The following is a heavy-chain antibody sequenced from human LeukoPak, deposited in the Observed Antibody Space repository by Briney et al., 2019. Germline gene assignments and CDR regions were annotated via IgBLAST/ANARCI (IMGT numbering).Heavy chain of an antibody. CDR2: ISSSSSYI. J-gene: IGHJ2*01. V-gene: IGHV3-21*01. D-gene: IGHD3-9*01. Sequence: GGSLRLSCAASGFTFSSYSMNWVRQAPGKGLEWVSSISSSSSYIYYADSVKGRFTISRDNAKNSLYLQMNSLRAEDTAVYYCARGSPFDWLYGDKSGWYFDLWGRGTLVTVSS. CDR3: ARGSPFDWLYGDKSGWYFDL. CDR1: GFTFSSYS.